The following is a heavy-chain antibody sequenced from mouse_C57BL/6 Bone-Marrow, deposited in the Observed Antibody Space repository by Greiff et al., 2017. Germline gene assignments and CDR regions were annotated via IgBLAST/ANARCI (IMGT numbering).Heavy chain of an antibody. CDR3: ARQGGNYPFAY. CDR1: EYAFPSHD. J-gene: IGHJ3*01. CDR2: INSDGGST. D-gene: IGHD2-1*01. Sequence: EVKLMESGGGLVQPGESLKLSCESNEYAFPSHDLSWVRKTPEKRLELVAAINSDGGSTYYPDTMERRFIISRDNTKKTLYLQMSSLRSEDTALYYCARQGGNYPFAYWGQGTLVTVSA. V-gene: IGHV5-2*01.